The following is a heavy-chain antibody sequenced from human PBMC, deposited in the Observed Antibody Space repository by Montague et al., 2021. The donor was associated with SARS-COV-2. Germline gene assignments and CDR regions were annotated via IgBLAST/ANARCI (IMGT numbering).Heavy chain of an antibody. V-gene: IGHV4-39*07. Sequence: SETLSLTCTVSGGSISSSSYYWGWIRQPPGKGLEWIGCIYYSGSTYYNPSLKSRVTISVDTSNNQFSLKLSSVTAADTAVYYCARVGRQQLVRLSGMDVWGQGTTVTVSS. CDR2: IYYSGST. J-gene: IGHJ6*02. CDR1: GGSISSSSYY. D-gene: IGHD6-13*01. CDR3: ARVGRQQLVRLSGMDV.